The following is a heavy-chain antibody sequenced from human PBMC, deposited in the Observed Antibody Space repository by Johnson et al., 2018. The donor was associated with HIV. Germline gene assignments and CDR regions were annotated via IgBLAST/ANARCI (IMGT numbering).Heavy chain of an antibody. CDR1: GFTFTDYY. Sequence: QVQLVESGGGLVKPGGSLRLSCAASGFTFTDYYMNWMRQAPGKGLEWVSHISSSGSTIYYADSVKGRFTISRDNAKNTLYLQMNSLRAEDTAVYYCARGEEMATILIWGQGTMVTVSS. J-gene: IGHJ3*02. CDR3: ARGEEMATILI. V-gene: IGHV3-11*04. D-gene: IGHD5-24*01. CDR2: ISSSGSTI.